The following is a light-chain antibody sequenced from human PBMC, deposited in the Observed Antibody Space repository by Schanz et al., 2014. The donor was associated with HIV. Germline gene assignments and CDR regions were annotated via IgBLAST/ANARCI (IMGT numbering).Light chain of an antibody. CDR3: ATWDTFLNGVV. Sequence: QSVLTQPPSASGTPGQRVTISCTGSNSNIGAGYAVHWYQQLPGTAPKLLISDNFNRPSGVPDRFSGSKTGTSATLAITGLQAEDEADYYCATWDTFLNGVVFGGGTKLTVL. V-gene: IGLV1-40*01. CDR2: DNF. CDR1: NSNIGAGYA. J-gene: IGLJ2*01.